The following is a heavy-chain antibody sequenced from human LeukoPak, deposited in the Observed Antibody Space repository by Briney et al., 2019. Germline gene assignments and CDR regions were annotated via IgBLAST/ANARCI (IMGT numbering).Heavy chain of an antibody. CDR3: ARGYKRGTNPYYYYGMDV. J-gene: IGHJ6*02. D-gene: IGHD1-14*01. Sequence: PSETLSLTCAVYGGSFSGYYWSWIRQPPGKGLEWIGEINHSGSTNYNPSLKSRVTISVDTSKNQFSLKLNSVTAADTAVYYCARGYKRGTNPYYYYGMDVWGQGTTVTVSS. V-gene: IGHV4-34*01. CDR1: GGSFSGYY. CDR2: INHSGST.